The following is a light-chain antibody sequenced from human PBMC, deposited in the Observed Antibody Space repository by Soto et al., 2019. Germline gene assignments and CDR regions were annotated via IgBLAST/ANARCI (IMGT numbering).Light chain of an antibody. CDR2: EVS. CDR3: CSYAGSPTFYV. J-gene: IGLJ1*01. Sequence: QYMLTQPGSVSGSPGQSITISCTGTSSDIGSYDLVSWYQQHPGKAPKVMIFEVSQRPSGVSNRFSGSKSGNTASLTISGLQAEDEADYYCCSYAGSPTFYVFGTGTKVTVL. CDR1: SSDIGSYDL. V-gene: IGLV2-23*02.